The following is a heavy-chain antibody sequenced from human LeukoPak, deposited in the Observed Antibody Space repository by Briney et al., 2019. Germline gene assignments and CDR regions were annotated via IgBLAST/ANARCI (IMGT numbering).Heavy chain of an antibody. V-gene: IGHV1-24*01. CDR1: GNTLTDLS. D-gene: IGHD2-15*01. Sequence: GASVKVSCKVSGNTLTDLSIHWVRQAPGKGLDWMGGFDPEDAEVVYAEKFQDRVTMTEDPSTDTAYLELSGLRSEDTAVYYCAAEGQWSLVHYFNSWGQGTLVTVFS. CDR2: FDPEDAEV. J-gene: IGHJ4*02. CDR3: AAEGQWSLVHYFNS.